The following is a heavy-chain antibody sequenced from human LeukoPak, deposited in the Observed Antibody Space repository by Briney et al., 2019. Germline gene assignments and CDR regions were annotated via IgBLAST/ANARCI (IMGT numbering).Heavy chain of an antibody. Sequence: ASVKVSCKASGYTFTGYYIHWMRQAPGQGLEWMGWINPNTGGTNYAQKFQGRVTMTRDTSVSTAYMDLSRLTSDDTAVYYCARDFPLDFTHYYDSSGFDYWGQGTLVTVSS. D-gene: IGHD3-22*01. CDR2: INPNTGGT. V-gene: IGHV1-2*02. CDR3: ARDFPLDFTHYYDSSGFDY. CDR1: GYTFTGYY. J-gene: IGHJ4*02.